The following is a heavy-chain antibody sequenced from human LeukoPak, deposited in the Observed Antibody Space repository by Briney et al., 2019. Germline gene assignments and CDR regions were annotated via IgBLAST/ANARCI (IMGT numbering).Heavy chain of an antibody. CDR3: ARELRVAAAGTPFFDY. J-gene: IGHJ4*02. V-gene: IGHV1-69*05. CDR1: GGTFSSYA. D-gene: IGHD6-13*01. CDR2: IIPIFGTA. Sequence: SVKVSCKASGGTFSSYAISWVRQAPGQGLEWMGGIIPIFGTANYAQEFQGRVTITTDESTSTAYMELSSLRSEDTAVYYCARELRVAAAGTPFFDYWGQGTLVTVSS.